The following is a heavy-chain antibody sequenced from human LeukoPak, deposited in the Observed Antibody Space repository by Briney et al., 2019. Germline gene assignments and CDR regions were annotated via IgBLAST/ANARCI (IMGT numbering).Heavy chain of an antibody. CDR1: GYTFTGYY. J-gene: IGHJ3*02. V-gene: IGHV1-2*02. D-gene: IGHD6-13*01. CDR2: INPNSGGT. CDR3: ASQALQQLAHDAFVI. Sequence: ASVEVSCKASGYTFTGYYMHWVRQAPGPGLEWMGWINPNSGGTNYAQKFQGRVTMTRDTSISTAYMELSRLRSDDTAVYYCASQALQQLAHDAFVIWGQGTMVTVSS.